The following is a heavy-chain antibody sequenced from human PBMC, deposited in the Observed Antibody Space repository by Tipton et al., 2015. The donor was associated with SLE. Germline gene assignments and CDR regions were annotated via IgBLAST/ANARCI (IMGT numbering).Heavy chain of an antibody. CDR2: IYTSGST. V-gene: IGHV4-61*02. J-gene: IGHJ4*02. CDR1: GGSISSGSYY. Sequence: LRLSCTVSGGSISSGSYYWSWIRQPAGKGLEWIGRIYTSGSTNYNPSLKSRVTISVDTSKNQFSLRLNSVTAADTAVYYCARGERSSMPDYWGQGTLVTVSS. CDR3: ARGERSSMPDY. D-gene: IGHD2-2*01.